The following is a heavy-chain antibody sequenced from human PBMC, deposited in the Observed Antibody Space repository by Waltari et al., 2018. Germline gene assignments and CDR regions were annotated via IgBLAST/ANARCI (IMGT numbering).Heavy chain of an antibody. Sequence: QVQLQESGPGLVKPSETLSLTCTVSGVSMGGHYWVWIRQPPGKGLEWVGYVHHRGNTNYNPALKRRVSMSIDTSNNQFSLSLTSLTTADTAVYYCAREGDGDKGSAFDIWGHGTMVTVSS. CDR2: VHHRGNT. D-gene: IGHD3-10*01. CDR1: GVSMGGHY. CDR3: AREGDGDKGSAFDI. J-gene: IGHJ3*02. V-gene: IGHV4-59*11.